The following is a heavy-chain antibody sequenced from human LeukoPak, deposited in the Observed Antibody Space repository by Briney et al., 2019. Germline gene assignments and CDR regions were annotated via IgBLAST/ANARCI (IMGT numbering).Heavy chain of an antibody. CDR2: ISGSGGST. Sequence: PGGSLRLSCAASGFTFSSYVMSWVRQAPGKGLEWVSAISGSGGSTYYADSVKGRSTISRDNSKNTLNLQMNSLRAEDTAVYYCARQLWLDYWGQGTLVTVSS. D-gene: IGHD5-18*01. J-gene: IGHJ4*02. CDR1: GFTFSSYV. V-gene: IGHV3-23*01. CDR3: ARQLWLDY.